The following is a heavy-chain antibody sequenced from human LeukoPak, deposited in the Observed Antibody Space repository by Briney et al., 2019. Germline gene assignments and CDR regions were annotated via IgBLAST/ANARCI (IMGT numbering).Heavy chain of an antibody. CDR2: MSPNSGNT. Sequence: ASVKVSCKASGYTFTSYDINWVRQATGQGIEWVGWMSPNSGNTGYAQKFQGRVTMTRNTSISTAYMELSSLRAEDTAVYYCARDYSMSRSDYWGQGTLVTVSS. CDR3: ARDYSMSRSDY. V-gene: IGHV1-8*01. CDR1: GYTFTSYD. D-gene: IGHD2-15*01. J-gene: IGHJ4*02.